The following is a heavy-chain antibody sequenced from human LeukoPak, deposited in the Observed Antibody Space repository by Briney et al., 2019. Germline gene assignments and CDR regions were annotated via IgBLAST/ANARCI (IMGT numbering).Heavy chain of an antibody. J-gene: IGHJ3*02. CDR2: ICAFNGNT. CDR3: ARDFLSYDGSENHFEDTFDI. V-gene: IGHV1-18*01. D-gene: IGHD3-22*01. CDR1: GYSFDRYG. Sequence: ASVKVSCKASGYSFDRYGISWVRQAPGQGLEWLGWICAFNGNTNYAQNLQGRVTMTADTSTTTAYMELRSLSSDDTAVYYCARDFLSYDGSENHFEDTFDIWGQGTMVTVSS.